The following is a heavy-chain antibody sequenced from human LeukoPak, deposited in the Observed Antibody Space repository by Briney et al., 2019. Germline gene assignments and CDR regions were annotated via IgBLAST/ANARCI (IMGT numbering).Heavy chain of an antibody. Sequence: GGSLRLSCAASGFSFSRYWIHWVRQAPGKGLEWVSRINPDGSTTTYADSVKGRFTISRDNAKNTVYLQMNSLRAEDTALYHCVRVLSGSWDWFDPWGQGTLVTVSS. D-gene: IGHD3-22*01. CDR3: VRVLSGSWDWFDP. J-gene: IGHJ5*02. CDR1: GFSFSRYW. V-gene: IGHV3-74*01. CDR2: INPDGSTT.